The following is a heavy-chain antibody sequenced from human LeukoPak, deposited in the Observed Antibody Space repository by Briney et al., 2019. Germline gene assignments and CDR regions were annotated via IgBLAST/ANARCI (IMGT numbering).Heavy chain of an antibody. V-gene: IGHV4-30-2*01. D-gene: IGHD3-3*01. CDR1: GVSITSDTYC. CDR3: ARTRDFWSGYFDY. J-gene: IGHJ4*02. Sequence: SETLSLTCAVSGVSITSDTYCWSWIRQPPGKGLEWIGYILHSGSIYYNPSLKSRVTISIDTSKSQFSLKLRSVTAADTAVYYCARTRDFWSGYFDYWGQGTLVTVSS. CDR2: ILHSGSI.